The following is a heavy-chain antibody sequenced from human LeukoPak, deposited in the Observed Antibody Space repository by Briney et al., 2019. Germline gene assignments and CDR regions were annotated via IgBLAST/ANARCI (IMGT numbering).Heavy chain of an antibody. V-gene: IGHV4-59*01. CDR2: IYYSGST. CDR3: ARYRSTTLTNYYGMDV. CDR1: GGSISSSD. J-gene: IGHJ6*02. D-gene: IGHD4-17*01. Sequence: SETLSLTCSVSGGSISSSDWSWCRQPPGKGLEWIGYIYYSGSTNYNPSLKSRVTISVDTSKNQFSLKLSSVTAADTAVYYCARYRSTTLTNYYGMDVWGQGTTVTVSS.